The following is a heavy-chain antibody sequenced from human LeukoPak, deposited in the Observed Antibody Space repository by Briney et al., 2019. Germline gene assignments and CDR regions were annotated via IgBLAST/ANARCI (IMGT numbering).Heavy chain of an antibody. J-gene: IGHJ6*02. D-gene: IGHD2-21*01. Sequence: GGCLRLSCTASEFTFSSYGMSWVRQAPGKGLEWVANIKQDGSEKDYVDSVKGRFTISRDNAKNSLYLQMNNLRAEDTAVYYCARYCGGDCYGMDVWGQGTTVTVSS. CDR2: IKQDGSEK. V-gene: IGHV3-7*01. CDR1: EFTFSSYG. CDR3: ARYCGGDCYGMDV.